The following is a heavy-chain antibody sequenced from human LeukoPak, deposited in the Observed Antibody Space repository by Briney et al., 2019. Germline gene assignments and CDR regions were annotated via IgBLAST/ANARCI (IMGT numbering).Heavy chain of an antibody. J-gene: IGHJ4*02. CDR3: ARAGWYDFWSGTGSFSFFDY. Sequence: SETLSLTCAVYGGSFSGYCWSWIRQPPGKGLEWIGEINHSGSTNYNPSLKSRVTISVDTSKNQFSLKLSSVTAADTAVYYCARAGWYDFWSGTGSFSFFDYWGQGTLVTVSS. CDR2: INHSGST. V-gene: IGHV4-34*01. D-gene: IGHD3-3*01. CDR1: GGSFSGYC.